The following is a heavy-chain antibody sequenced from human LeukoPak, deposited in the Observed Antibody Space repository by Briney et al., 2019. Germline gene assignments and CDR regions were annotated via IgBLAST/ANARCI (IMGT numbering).Heavy chain of an antibody. V-gene: IGHV3-23*01. D-gene: IGHD3-10*01. CDR3: AKLVWFGVLFDFDY. J-gene: IGHJ4*02. CDR1: GFTFSSYW. Sequence: GGSLRLSCAASGFTFSSYWMSWVRQAPGKGLEWVSAISGSGGSTYYADSVKGRFTISRDNSKNTLYLQMNSLRAEDTAVYYCAKLVWFGVLFDFDYWGQGTLVTVSS. CDR2: ISGSGGST.